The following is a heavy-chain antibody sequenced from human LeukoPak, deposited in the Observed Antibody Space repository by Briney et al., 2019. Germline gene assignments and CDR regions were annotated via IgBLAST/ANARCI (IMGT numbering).Heavy chain of an antibody. V-gene: IGHV3-30*01. D-gene: IGHD1-1*01. CDR2: ISHDAAIQ. CDR3: ARDYLRAAYNFDY. CDR1: GFSFSSYS. J-gene: IGHJ4*02. Sequence: GRSLRLSCAASGFSFSSYSMHWVRQAPGKGLEWVAVISHDAAIQYYPDSVKGRFTISRDNSKNTLYLQMNSLTVEDTAVYYCARDYLRAAYNFDYWGLGTLVTVSS.